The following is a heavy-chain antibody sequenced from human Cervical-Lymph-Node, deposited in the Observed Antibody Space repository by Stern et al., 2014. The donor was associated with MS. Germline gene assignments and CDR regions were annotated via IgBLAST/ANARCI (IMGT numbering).Heavy chain of an antibody. D-gene: IGHD6-13*01. CDR1: GYRFPINW. J-gene: IGHJ4*02. CDR2: INPGDSDT. Sequence: MQLVQSGAVVKKPGESLKISCRASGYRFPINWIGWVRQMPGKGLEWMGIINPGDSDTRYSPSFQGQVTISADNSISTAYLQWSRLKASDTARYYCAIQSAWQQLAQPFDYWGQGTLVTVSS. CDR3: AIQSAWQQLAQPFDY. V-gene: IGHV5-51*01.